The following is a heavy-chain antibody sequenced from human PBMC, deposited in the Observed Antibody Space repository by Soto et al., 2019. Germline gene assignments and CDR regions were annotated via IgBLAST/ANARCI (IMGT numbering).Heavy chain of an antibody. Sequence: SVKVPCKASGGTFSSYTISWVRQAPGQGLEWMGRIIPILGIANYAQKFQGRVTITADKSTSTAYMELSSLRSEDTAVYYCARAIEEGSTNYYYYGMDVWGQGTTVTVSS. CDR3: ARAIEEGSTNYYYYGMDV. CDR1: GGTFSSYT. J-gene: IGHJ6*02. CDR2: IIPILGIA. V-gene: IGHV1-69*02.